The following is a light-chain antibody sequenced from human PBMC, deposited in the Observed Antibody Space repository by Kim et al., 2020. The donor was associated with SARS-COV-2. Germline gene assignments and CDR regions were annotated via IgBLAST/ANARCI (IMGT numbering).Light chain of an antibody. Sequence: VAPGQTGSITGGGGKLGDKYACLYQQKPGQAPVLVIYQDSKRPSGIPEGFSGSNSGNTATLTISGTQAMDEADYYCQAWDSSSVVFGGGTQLTVL. CDR2: QDS. V-gene: IGLV3-1*01. CDR3: QAWDSSSVV. CDR1: KLGDKY. J-gene: IGLJ2*01.